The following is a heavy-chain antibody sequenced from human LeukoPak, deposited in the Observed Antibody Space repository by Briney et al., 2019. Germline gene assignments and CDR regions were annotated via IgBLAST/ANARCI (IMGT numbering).Heavy chain of an antibody. V-gene: IGHV4-34*01. D-gene: IGHD3-22*01. J-gene: IGHJ5*02. CDR2: INHSGST. CDR1: GGSFSGYY. Sequence: SETLSPTCAVYGGSFSGYYWSWIRQPPGKGLEWIGEINHSGSTNYNPSLKSRVTISVDTSKNQFSLKLSSVTAADTAVYYCARVSSDSSGYYYWFDPWGQGTLVTVSS. CDR3: ARVSSDSSGYYYWFDP.